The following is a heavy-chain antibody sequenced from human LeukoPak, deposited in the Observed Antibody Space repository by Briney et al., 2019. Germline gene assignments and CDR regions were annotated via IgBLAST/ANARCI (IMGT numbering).Heavy chain of an antibody. D-gene: IGHD2-21*01. CDR3: ARSIPASYYYYGMDV. CDR1: GGSISSYY. J-gene: IGHJ6*02. V-gene: IGHV4-59*12. CDR2: IYNSGTT. Sequence: SETLSLTCTVSGGSISSYYWSWIRQPPGKGLEWIGYIYNSGTTNYNPSLKSRVTISVDTSKNQFSLKLSSVTAADTAVYYCARSIPASYYYYGMDVWGQGTTVTVSS.